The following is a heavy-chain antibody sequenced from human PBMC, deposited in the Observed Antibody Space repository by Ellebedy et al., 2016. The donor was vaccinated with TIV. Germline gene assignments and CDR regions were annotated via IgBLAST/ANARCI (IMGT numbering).Heavy chain of an antibody. V-gene: IGHV3-20*04. CDR3: TRLPYGSGSYLGASAFDI. J-gene: IGHJ3*02. D-gene: IGHD3-10*01. CDR1: GFTFDDYG. Sequence: GESLKISCAASGFTFDDYGMSWVRQAPGKGLEWVSGINWNGGSTGYADSVKGRFTISRDNAKNYLYLQMNSLRAEDTALYYCTRLPYGSGSYLGASAFDIWGQGTMVTVSS. CDR2: INWNGGST.